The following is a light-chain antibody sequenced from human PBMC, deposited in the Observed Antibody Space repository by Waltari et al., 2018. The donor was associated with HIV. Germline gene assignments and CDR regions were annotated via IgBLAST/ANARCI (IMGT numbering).Light chain of an antibody. CDR1: TSNIAGNT. CDR3: AAWDDSLKGGA. Sequence: QSVLAQPPSASGTPGQTVTISCSGSTSNIAGNTVSWYQPLPGTAPKLLIYSNNQRPSGVPGRFSGSTSGTSASLVISGLQSEDEADYYCAAWDDSLKGGAFGPGTKVTVL. V-gene: IGLV1-44*01. J-gene: IGLJ1*01. CDR2: SNN.